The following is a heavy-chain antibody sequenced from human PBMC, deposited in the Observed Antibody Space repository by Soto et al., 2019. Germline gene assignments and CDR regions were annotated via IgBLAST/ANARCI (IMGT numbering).Heavy chain of an antibody. CDR2: MYDSGST. V-gene: IGHV4-61*01. CDR3: VRYWSQFDY. CDR1: GGSVSSGSYY. Sequence: QVQLQESGPGLVKPSETLSLTCTVSGGSVSSGSYYWSWSRQPPGKGLEWIGYMYDSGSTNYNPSLMSRVTITVDTSKNQFSLKLSSVTAADTAVYYCVRYWSQFDYLGQGTLVTVSS. D-gene: IGHD2-15*01. J-gene: IGHJ4*02.